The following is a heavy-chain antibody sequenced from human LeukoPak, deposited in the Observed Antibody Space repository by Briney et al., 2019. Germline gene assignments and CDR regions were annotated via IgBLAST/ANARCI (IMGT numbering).Heavy chain of an antibody. D-gene: IGHD3-10*01. CDR2: ISAYSGNT. CDR1: GYTFTSYG. V-gene: IGHV1-18*01. Sequence: GASVKVSCKASGYTFTSYGISWVRQAPGQGLEWMGWISAYSGNTNYAQKFQGRVTMTRDTSTSTVYMELSSLRSEDTAVYYCARGTKQLLWLTNDAGGWFDPWGQGTLVTVSS. J-gene: IGHJ5*02. CDR3: ARGTKQLLWLTNDAGGWFDP.